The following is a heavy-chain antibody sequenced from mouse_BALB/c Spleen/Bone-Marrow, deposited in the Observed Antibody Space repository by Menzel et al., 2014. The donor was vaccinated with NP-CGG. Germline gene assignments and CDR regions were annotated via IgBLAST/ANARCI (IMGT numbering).Heavy chain of an antibody. CDR3: ARGEGYLDY. Sequence: EVKLMESGGGLVKPGGSLKLSCTASGFTFSSSTMSWVRQTPEKRLEWVASLSSGGRYTFYPDSVKGRFTISRDNAKNTLYLQMSSLKSEDTAMYYCARGEGYLDYWGQGTTLTGSS. CDR2: LSSGGRYT. J-gene: IGHJ2*01. V-gene: IGHV5-6-4*01. CDR1: GFTFSSST.